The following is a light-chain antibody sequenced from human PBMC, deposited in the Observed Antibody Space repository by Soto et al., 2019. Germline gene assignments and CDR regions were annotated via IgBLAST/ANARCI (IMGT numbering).Light chain of an antibody. CDR3: EAWDDSLHGRL. J-gene: IGLJ2*01. Sequence: QSVLTQPPSASGTPGQTVTISCSGSSSSIGSNAVNWYQHLPGTAPKLLIYANNQRPSGVPDRFSGSKSGTSASLAISGLRSEDEADYYCEAWDDSLHGRLFGGGTKLTVL. CDR2: ANN. CDR1: SSSIGSNA. V-gene: IGLV1-44*01.